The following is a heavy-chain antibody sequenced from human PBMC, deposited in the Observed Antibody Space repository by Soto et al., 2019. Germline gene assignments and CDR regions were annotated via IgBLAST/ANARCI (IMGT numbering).Heavy chain of an antibody. Sequence: SVKVSCKASGGTFSSYTISWVRQAPGQGLEWMGRIIPILGIANYAQKFQGRVTITADKSTSTAYMELSSLRSEDTAVYYCARNRFVGGYCTNGVCPGGLDYWGQGTLVTVSS. J-gene: IGHJ4*02. CDR2: IIPILGIA. V-gene: IGHV1-69*02. CDR1: GGTFSSYT. D-gene: IGHD2-8*01. CDR3: ARNRFVGGYCTNGVCPGGLDY.